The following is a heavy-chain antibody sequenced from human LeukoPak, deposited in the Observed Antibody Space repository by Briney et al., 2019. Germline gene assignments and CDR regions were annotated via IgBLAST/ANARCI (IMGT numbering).Heavy chain of an antibody. J-gene: IGHJ1*01. CDR2: ISWNSGSI. CDR3: AKGPSYSSGWSAEYFQH. Sequence: PGGSLRLSCAASGFTFDDYAMHWVWQAPGKGLEWVSGISWNSGSIAYADSVKGRFTISRDNAKNSLYLQMNSLRVEDTAFYYCAKGPSYSSGWSAEYFQHWGQGTLVTVSS. CDR1: GFTFDDYA. V-gene: IGHV3-9*01. D-gene: IGHD6-19*01.